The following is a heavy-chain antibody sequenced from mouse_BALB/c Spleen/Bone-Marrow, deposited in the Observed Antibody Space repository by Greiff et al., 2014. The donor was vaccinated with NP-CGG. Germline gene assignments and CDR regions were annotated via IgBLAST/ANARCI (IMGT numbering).Heavy chain of an antibody. V-gene: IGHV1S81*02. CDR2: ISPSNGRS. D-gene: IGHD2-12*01. Sequence: QVQLKESRAELVKPGASAKLSCKASGYSFTSYRMHWVKQRPGQGLEWIGEISPSNGRSNYNEKFKSKATLTVDKSSSTAYMQLSGLTSEDSAVYYCTRSELRRGGYALDYWGLGTSVTVSS. J-gene: IGHJ4*01. CDR3: TRSELRRGGYALDY. CDR1: GYSFTSYR.